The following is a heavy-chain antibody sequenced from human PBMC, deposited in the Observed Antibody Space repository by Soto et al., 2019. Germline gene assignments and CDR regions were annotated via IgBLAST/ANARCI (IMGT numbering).Heavy chain of an antibody. CDR1: GFTFSTCA. CDR2: ISGGGGST. V-gene: IGHV3-23*01. Sequence: EVQLLESGGGLVQPGGSLRLSCAASGFTFSTCAMNWVRQAPGKGLEWVSSISGGGGSTYYGDSVKGRFTISRDNSNNTLYLQINCLRADDTAVYYCAKQAVVVAATPWFDPWGQGTLVTVSS. J-gene: IGHJ5*02. CDR3: AKQAVVVAATPWFDP. D-gene: IGHD2-15*01.